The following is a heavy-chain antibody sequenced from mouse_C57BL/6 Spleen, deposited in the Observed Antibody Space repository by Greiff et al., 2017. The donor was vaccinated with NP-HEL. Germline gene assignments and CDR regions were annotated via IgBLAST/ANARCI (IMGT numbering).Heavy chain of an antibody. CDR1: GFSLSTFGMG. CDR3: ARMGLYYGSSLRAWFAY. J-gene: IGHJ3*01. Sequence: QVTLKESGPGILQPSQTLSLTCSFSGFSLSTFGMGVGWIRQPSGKGLEWLAHIWWDDDKYYNPALKSRLTISKDTSKNQVFLKIANVDTADTATYYCARMGLYYGSSLRAWFAYWGQGTLVTVSA. CDR2: IWWDDDK. D-gene: IGHD1-1*01. V-gene: IGHV8-8*01.